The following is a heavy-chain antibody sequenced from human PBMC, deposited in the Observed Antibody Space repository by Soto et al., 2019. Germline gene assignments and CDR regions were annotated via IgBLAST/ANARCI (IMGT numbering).Heavy chain of an antibody. CDR3: ARGLSGPTEPV. CDR1: GYTFSGFY. V-gene: IGHV1-2*02. J-gene: IGHJ1*01. D-gene: IGHD1-1*01. CDR2: INPINDGT. Sequence: QVQLVQSGAEVKKPGASVKVSCKASGYTFSGFYMHWVRQAPGQGLEWMGWINPINDGTGFAQKFQGRVTLTKDTSLSTAFMELTRLTSDDTAVYYCARGLSGPTEPVWGQGTPVTVAS.